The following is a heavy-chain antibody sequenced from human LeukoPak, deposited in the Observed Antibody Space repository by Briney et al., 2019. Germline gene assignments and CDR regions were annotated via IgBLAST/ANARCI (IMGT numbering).Heavy chain of an antibody. CDR1: GDSINSIDYY. CDR3: ALPNTNNWPFDY. D-gene: IGHD1-1*01. CDR2: IYSVGST. V-gene: IGHV4-39*01. J-gene: IGHJ4*02. Sequence: SETLSLTCTVSGDSINSIDYYWCWIRQPPGKGLEWIGSIYSVGSTYYNPSLKSRVTISVDTSKNQFSLMLSSVTAADTAVYYCALPNTNNWPFDYWSQGTLVTVSS.